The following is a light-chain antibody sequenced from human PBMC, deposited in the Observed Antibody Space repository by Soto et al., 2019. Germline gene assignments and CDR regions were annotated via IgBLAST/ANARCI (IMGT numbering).Light chain of an antibody. Sequence: DIQMTQSPSTLSASVGDRVTITCRASQGVSSWLAWYQQKPGKAPKLLIYDASTLESGVPSRFSGSGSGTEFTLTISRLQPDDFATYYCLQYNSYRTFGQGTKVDIK. CDR3: LQYNSYRT. J-gene: IGKJ1*01. CDR2: DAS. CDR1: QGVSSW. V-gene: IGKV1-5*01.